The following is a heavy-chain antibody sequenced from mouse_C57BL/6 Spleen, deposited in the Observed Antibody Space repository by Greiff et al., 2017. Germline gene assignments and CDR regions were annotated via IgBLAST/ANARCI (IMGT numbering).Heavy chain of an antibody. J-gene: IGHJ3*01. D-gene: IGHD1-1*01. CDR3: ARPDYYYGSSYCWFAY. V-gene: IGHV1-78*01. CDR2: IYPRDGST. CDR1: GYTFTDHT. Sequence: QVQLQQSDAELVKPGASVKISCKVSGYTFTDHTIHWMKQRPEQGLEWIGYIYPRDGSTKYNEKFKGKATLTADKSSSTAYMQLNSLTSEDSAVDFCARPDYYYGSSYCWFAYWGQGTLVTVSA.